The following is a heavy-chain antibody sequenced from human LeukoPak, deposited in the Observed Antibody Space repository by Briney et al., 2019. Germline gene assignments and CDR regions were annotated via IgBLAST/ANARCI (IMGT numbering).Heavy chain of an antibody. CDR2: ISSSGSTI. J-gene: IGHJ4*02. CDR3: VRDYRACFDY. V-gene: IGHV3-11*01. D-gene: IGHD3-16*02. CDR1: EFTFSDYY. Sequence: GGSLRLSCAASEFTFSDYYMSWIRQAPGKGLEWVSYISSSGSTIYCADSVKGRFTISRDNAKNSLYLQMNSLRAEDTAVYYCVRDYRACFDYWGQGTLVTVSS.